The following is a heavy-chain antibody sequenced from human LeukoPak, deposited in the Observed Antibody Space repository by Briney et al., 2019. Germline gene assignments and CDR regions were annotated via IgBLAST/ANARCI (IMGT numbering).Heavy chain of an antibody. V-gene: IGHV1-2*02. D-gene: IGHD2-2*01. CDR1: GYTFTGYY. Sequence: ASVKVSCKASGYTFTGYYMHWARQAPGQGLEWMGWINPNSGGTNYAQKFQGRVTMTRDTSISTAYMELSRLRSDDTAVYYCARDGPAPTGPVYYYYGMDVWGQGTTVTVSS. CDR3: ARDGPAPTGPVYYYYGMDV. CDR2: INPNSGGT. J-gene: IGHJ6*02.